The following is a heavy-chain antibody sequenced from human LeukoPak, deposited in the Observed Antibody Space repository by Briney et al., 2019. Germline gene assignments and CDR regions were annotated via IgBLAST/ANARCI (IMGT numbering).Heavy chain of an antibody. V-gene: IGHV3-48*04. CDR2: ISSSSSTI. Sequence: GRSLRLSCAASGFTFSSSGMNWVRQAPGKGLEWVSYISSSSSTIYYADSVKGRFTISRDNAKNSLYLQMNSLRAEDTAVYYCARDSPNYGGNPDFDYWGQGTLVTVSS. D-gene: IGHD4-23*01. CDR3: ARDSPNYGGNPDFDY. CDR1: GFTFSSSG. J-gene: IGHJ4*02.